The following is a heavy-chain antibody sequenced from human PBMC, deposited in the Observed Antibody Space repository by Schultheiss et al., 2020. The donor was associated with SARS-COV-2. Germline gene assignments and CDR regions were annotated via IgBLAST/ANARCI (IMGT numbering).Heavy chain of an antibody. V-gene: IGHV1-2*02. CDR2: INPNTAGT. CDR3: ARTGLLCSGGSCYTDYYYYMDV. D-gene: IGHD2-15*01. J-gene: IGHJ6*03. Sequence: ASVKVSCKASGGTFSSYAISWVRQAPGQGLEWMGWINPNTAGTNYAQKFQGRVTMTRDTSISTAYMELSRLRSDDTAVYYCARTGLLCSGGSCYTDYYYYMDVWGKGTTVTVSS. CDR1: GGTFSSYA.